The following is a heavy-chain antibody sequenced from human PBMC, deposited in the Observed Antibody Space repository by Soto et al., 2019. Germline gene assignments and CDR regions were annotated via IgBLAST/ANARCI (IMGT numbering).Heavy chain of an antibody. CDR1: GDSMATGGHY. CDR2: VYYSGAT. J-gene: IGHJ4*02. D-gene: IGHD3-16*01. CDR3: ARDKDLQPTVWGF. V-gene: IGHV4-31*03. Sequence: SETLSLTCTVSGDSMATGGHYYNGIRQVPGKGLEWIGYVYYSGATHYTPSLRARATISRDTSKNQFSLRLISVTAADTALYYCARDKDLQPTVWGFWGQGIQVTVSS.